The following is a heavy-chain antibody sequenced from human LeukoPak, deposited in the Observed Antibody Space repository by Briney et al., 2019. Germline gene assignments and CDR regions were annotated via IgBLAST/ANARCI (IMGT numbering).Heavy chain of an antibody. Sequence: SQTLSLTCSVSGGSISSGDYYWSWIRQPPGKGLEWIAYMYYSGSTYYNPSLKSRVTMSADTSKNQLSLKLSSVTAADTAVYYCARPYYYDSRIDPWGQGILVTVSS. CDR1: GGSISSGDYY. V-gene: IGHV4-30-4*01. D-gene: IGHD3-22*01. CDR2: MYYSGST. CDR3: ARPYYYDSRIDP. J-gene: IGHJ5*02.